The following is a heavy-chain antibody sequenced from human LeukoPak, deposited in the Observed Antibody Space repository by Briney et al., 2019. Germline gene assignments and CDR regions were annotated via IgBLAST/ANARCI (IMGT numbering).Heavy chain of an antibody. J-gene: IGHJ4*02. CDR2: IGAGGRDI. Sequence: PGGSLRLSCAASGFTFTSFQMTWVRQAPGKGLEWVSYIGAGGRDIFYADSVKGRFTISRDDAENSLFLQMNSLRAEGTAVYYCASAHYGDYEGFANLNFWGQGTLVTVST. CDR3: ASAHYGDYEGFANLNF. CDR1: GFTFTSFQ. D-gene: IGHD4-17*01. V-gene: IGHV3-48*03.